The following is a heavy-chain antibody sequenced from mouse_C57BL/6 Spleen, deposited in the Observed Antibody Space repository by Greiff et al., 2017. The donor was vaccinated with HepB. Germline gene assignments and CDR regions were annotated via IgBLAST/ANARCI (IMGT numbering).Heavy chain of an antibody. CDR2: IDPNSGGT. V-gene: IGHV1-72*01. D-gene: IGHD2-3*01. Sequence: VQLQQPGAELVKPGASVKLSCKASGYTFTSYWMHWVKQRPGRGLEWIGRIDPNSGGTKYNEKFKSKATLTVDKPSSTAYMQLSSLTSEDAAVYYCAILYDGYYGNFDYWGQGTTLTVSS. J-gene: IGHJ2*01. CDR3: AILYDGYYGNFDY. CDR1: GYTFTSYW.